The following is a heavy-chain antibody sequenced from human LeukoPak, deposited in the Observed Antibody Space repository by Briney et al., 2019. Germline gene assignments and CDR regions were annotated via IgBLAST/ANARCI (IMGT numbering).Heavy chain of an antibody. J-gene: IGHJ3*01. CDR1: GGFISSGGYY. Sequence: SETLSLTCVVSGGFISSGGYYWGWIRHPPEKGLEWIGSVHHSGITYYNTSLKSRVAISVDKSKNQFSLEPTSVTAADTAVYYCARNPPNYYDSSGRMGAFDVWGQGTMVTVSS. V-gene: IGHV4-39*01. CDR3: ARNPPNYYDSSGRMGAFDV. CDR2: VHHSGIT. D-gene: IGHD3-22*01.